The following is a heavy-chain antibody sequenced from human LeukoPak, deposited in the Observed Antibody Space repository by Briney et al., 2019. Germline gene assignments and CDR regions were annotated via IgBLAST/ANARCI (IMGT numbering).Heavy chain of an antibody. CDR2: ISNDGSNK. V-gene: IGHV3-30*18. J-gene: IGHJ6*02. Sequence: PGGSLRLSCAASGFTFRTYGMHWVRQAPGKGLEWVAVISNDGSNKNYADSVKGRFAISRDNSKNTLYLQMNSLRAEDTAVYYCAKDRPFRGYYYYGMDVWGQGTTVTVSS. D-gene: IGHD3-10*01. CDR3: AKDRPFRGYYYYGMDV. CDR1: GFTFRTYG.